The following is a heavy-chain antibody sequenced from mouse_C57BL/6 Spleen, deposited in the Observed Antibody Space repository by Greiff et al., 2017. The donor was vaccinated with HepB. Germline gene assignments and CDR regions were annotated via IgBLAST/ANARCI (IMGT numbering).Heavy chain of an antibody. CDR3: ARDKALITTVVARYAMDY. V-gene: IGHV5-4*01. CDR1: GFTFSSYA. D-gene: IGHD1-1*01. Sequence: EVQLVESGGGLVKPGGSLKLSCAASGFTFSSYAMSWVRQTPEKRLEWVATISDGGSYTYYPDNVKGRFTISRDNAKNNLYLQMSHLKSEDTAMYYCARDKALITTVVARYAMDYWGQGTSVTVSS. J-gene: IGHJ4*01. CDR2: ISDGGSYT.